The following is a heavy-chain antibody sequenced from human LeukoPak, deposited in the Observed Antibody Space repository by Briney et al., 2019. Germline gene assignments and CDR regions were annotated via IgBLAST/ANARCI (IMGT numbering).Heavy chain of an antibody. J-gene: IGHJ4*02. CDR2: IYYSGST. D-gene: IGHD3-22*01. CDR1: GGSISSGGYY. Sequence: TLSLTCTVSGGSISSGGYYWSWIRQHPGKGLEWIGYIYYSGSTYYNPSLKSRVTISVDTSKNQFSLKLSSVTAADTAVYYCARGLMYYYDSSGSFFDYWGQGTLVTVSS. V-gene: IGHV4-31*03. CDR3: ARGLMYYYDSSGSFFDY.